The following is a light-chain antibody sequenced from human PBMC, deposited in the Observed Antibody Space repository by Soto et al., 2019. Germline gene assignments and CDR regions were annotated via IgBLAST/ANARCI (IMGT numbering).Light chain of an antibody. CDR3: QQLNAYPLT. J-gene: IGKJ5*01. V-gene: IGKV1-9*01. Sequence: DIQLTQTPSFLSASVGDRATITCRASQGISSYLDWFQQKPGRAPNLLIYGASTLQSGVPSRFSGSGSGTDFTLTISNLQPEDFATYYCQQLNAYPLTFGQGTRLEIK. CDR1: QGISSY. CDR2: GAS.